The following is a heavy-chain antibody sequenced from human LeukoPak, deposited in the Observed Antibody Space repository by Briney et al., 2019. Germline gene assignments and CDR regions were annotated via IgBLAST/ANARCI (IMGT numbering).Heavy chain of an antibody. CDR2: IWYDGSNK. CDR3: ARVERWEDAFDI. Sequence: GGSLRLSCAASGFTFSSYGMHWVRQAPGKGLEWVAVIWYDGSNKYYADSVKGRFTISRDNSKNTLYLQMNSLRAEDTAVYYCARVERWEDAFDIWGQGTMVTVSS. CDR1: GFTFSSYG. J-gene: IGHJ3*02. V-gene: IGHV3-33*01. D-gene: IGHD1-26*01.